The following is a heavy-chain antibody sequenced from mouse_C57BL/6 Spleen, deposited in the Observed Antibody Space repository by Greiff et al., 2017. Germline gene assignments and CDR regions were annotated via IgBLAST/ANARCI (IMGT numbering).Heavy chain of an antibody. Sequence: QVQLQQSGAELVRPGASVTLSCKASGYTFTDYEMHWVKQTPVNGLEWIGAIDPETGGTAYNQKFKGKAILTADKSSSTAYMELRSLTSEDSAVYYCTRGDVYYGSSSYAYWGQRTLVTVSA. V-gene: IGHV1-15*01. J-gene: IGHJ3*01. CDR2: IDPETGGT. CDR1: GYTFTDYE. CDR3: TRGDVYYGSSSYAY. D-gene: IGHD1-1*01.